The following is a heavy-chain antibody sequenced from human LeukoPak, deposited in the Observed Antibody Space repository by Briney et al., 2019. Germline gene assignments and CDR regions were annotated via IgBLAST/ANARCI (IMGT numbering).Heavy chain of an antibody. CDR1: GFTFSSYS. D-gene: IGHD7-27*01. J-gene: IGHJ4*02. V-gene: IGHV3-48*01. CDR3: AKDLHWGFDY. Sequence: PGGSLRLSCAASGFTFSSYSMNWVRQAPGKGLEWVSYISSSGTIYYADSVKGRFTISRDNFKTTPYLQMTSLRVEDTAMYYCAKDLHWGFDYWGQGVLVTVSS. CDR2: ISSSGTI.